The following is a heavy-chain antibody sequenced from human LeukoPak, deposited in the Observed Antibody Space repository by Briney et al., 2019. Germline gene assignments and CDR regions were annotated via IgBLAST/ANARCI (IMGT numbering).Heavy chain of an antibody. D-gene: IGHD5-18*01. CDR1: GFTFSSYG. CDR2: ISYDGSNK. Sequence: SGGSLRLSCAASGFTFSSYGMHWVRQAPGKGLEWVAVISYDGSNKYYADSVKGRFTISRDNSKNTLYLQMNSLRDEDTAVYDCARDLGYSYGPWDYWGQGTLVTVSS. J-gene: IGHJ4*02. CDR3: ARDLGYSYGPWDY. V-gene: IGHV3-30*03.